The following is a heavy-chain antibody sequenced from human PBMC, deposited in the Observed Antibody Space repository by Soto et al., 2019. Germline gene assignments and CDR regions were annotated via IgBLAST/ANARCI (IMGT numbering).Heavy chain of an antibody. J-gene: IGHJ5*01. V-gene: IGHV1-69*06. Sequence: SVKVSCKASGGTFSSYAISWVRQAPGQGLEWMGGIIPIFGTANYAQKFQGRVTITADKSTSTAYMELSSLRSEDTAVYYCARTTERMLLAYWFDSWGQGTRVTVSS. D-gene: IGHD3-10*02. CDR2: IIPIFGTA. CDR1: GGTFSSYA. CDR3: ARTTERMLLAYWFDS.